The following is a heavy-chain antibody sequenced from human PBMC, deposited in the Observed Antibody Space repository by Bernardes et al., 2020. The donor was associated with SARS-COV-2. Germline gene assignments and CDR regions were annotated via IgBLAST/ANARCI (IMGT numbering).Heavy chain of an antibody. CDR3: ARGGRDLLWFRELLYYFDY. CDR2: IWYDGSNK. CDR1: GFTFSSYG. V-gene: IGHV3-33*01. Sequence: GGSLRLSCAASGFTFSSYGMHWVRQAPGKGLEWVAVIWYDGSNKYYADSVKGRFTISRDNSKNTLYLQMNSLRAEDTAVYYCARGGRDLLWFRELLYYFDYWGQGTLVTVSS. J-gene: IGHJ4*02. D-gene: IGHD3-10*01.